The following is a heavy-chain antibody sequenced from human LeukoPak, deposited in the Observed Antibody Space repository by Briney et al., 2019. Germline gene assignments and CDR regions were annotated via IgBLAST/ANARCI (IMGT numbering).Heavy chain of an antibody. V-gene: IGHV1-2*02. J-gene: IGHJ4*02. CDR3: ARDLAVATL. CDR2: INPNSGDT. Sequence: ASVNVSCKAFGYTLTGYYMHWVRQAPGQGLEWMGWINPNSGDTNYAQKFQGRVTMTRDTSISTTYMELRRLTSDDTAVYYCARDLAVATLWGQGTLVTVSS. CDR1: GYTLTGYY. D-gene: IGHD6-19*01.